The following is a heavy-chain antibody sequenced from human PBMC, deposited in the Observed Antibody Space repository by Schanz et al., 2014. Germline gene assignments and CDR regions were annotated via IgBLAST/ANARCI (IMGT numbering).Heavy chain of an antibody. CDR1: GFTVSSNY. Sequence: EVQLVESGGGLAQPGGSLRLSCAASGFTVSSNYMSWVRQAPGKGLEWVSFIYGGSTYYTDSVKGRFTISRDNSKNTLYLQMNSLRAEDTAVYYCARTTNPFNFDSWPYLDYWGQGTLVTVSS. CDR3: ARTTNPFNFDSWPYLDY. D-gene: IGHD3-9*01. J-gene: IGHJ4*02. V-gene: IGHV3-66*01. CDR2: IYGGST.